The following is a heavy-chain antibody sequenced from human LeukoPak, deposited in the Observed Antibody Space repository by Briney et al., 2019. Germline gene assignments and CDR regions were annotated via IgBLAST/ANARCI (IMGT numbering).Heavy chain of an antibody. J-gene: IGHJ4*02. D-gene: IGHD2-15*01. Sequence: PGASVKVSCNASGYTFTSYDINWVRQATGQGLEWMGWMNPNSGNTGYAQKFQGRVTMTRNTSISTAYMELSSLRSEDTAVYYCARGWEGDYCSGGSCSGYYFDYWGQGTLVTVSS. CDR1: GYTFTSYD. V-gene: IGHV1-8*01. CDR2: MNPNSGNT. CDR3: ARGWEGDYCSGGSCSGYYFDY.